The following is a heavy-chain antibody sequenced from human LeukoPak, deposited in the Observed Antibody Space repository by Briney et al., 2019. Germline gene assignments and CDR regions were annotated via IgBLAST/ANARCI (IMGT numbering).Heavy chain of an antibody. J-gene: IGHJ6*02. D-gene: IGHD2-2*01. CDR2: IYYGGST. Sequence: SETLSLTRTVSGGSISSSTYYWGWIRQPPGKGVERIGSIYYGGSTYYNSSLKSRVTISVDISKNQFSLKVSSVTAADTAVYYCARDAGHQLSRRNYYAMDVWGQGTTVTVSS. CDR3: ARDAGHQLSRRNYYAMDV. CDR1: GGSISSSTYY. V-gene: IGHV4-39*07.